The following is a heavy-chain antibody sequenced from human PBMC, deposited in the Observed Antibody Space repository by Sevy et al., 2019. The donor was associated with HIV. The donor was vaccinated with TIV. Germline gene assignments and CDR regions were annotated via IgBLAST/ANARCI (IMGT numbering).Heavy chain of an antibody. CDR3: AGEDYDFWGWNPLRHYYYGMDV. D-gene: IGHD3-3*01. CDR2: ISYDGSNK. Sequence: GGSLRLSCAASGFTFSSYAMNWVRQAPGKGLEWVAVISYDGSNKYYADSVKGRFTISRDNSKNTLYLQMNSLRAEDTAVYYCAGEDYDFWGWNPLRHYYYGMDVWGQGTTVTVSS. CDR1: GFTFSSYA. V-gene: IGHV3-30*04. J-gene: IGHJ6*02.